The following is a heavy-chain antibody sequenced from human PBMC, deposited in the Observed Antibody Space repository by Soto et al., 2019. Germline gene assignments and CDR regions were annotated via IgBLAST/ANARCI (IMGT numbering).Heavy chain of an antibody. CDR3: ARAISGYVT. CDR2: INAGNGDT. J-gene: IGHJ4*02. Sequence: QVQLVQSGVEMKKPGASVKLSYKASGITYNTYAIHWVRQAPGQGLEWMGWINAGNGDTRYSQNFQGRVTLTRDTSASTVYMDLDSLKFEDTGVYYCARAISGYVTWGQGTLVTVSS. CDR1: GITYNTYA. V-gene: IGHV1-3*01. D-gene: IGHD5-12*01.